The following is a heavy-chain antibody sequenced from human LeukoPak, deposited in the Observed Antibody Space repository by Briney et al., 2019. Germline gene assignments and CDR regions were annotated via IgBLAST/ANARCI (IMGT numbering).Heavy chain of an antibody. Sequence: GASVKVSCKASGYTFTGYYMHWVRQAPGQGLEWMGWINPNSGGTNYAQKFQGRVTMTRDTSISTAYMELSRLGSDDTAVYYCAREPGSIIGGRAYYFDYWGQGTLVTVSS. CDR3: AREPGSIIGGRAYYFDY. CDR2: INPNSGGT. V-gene: IGHV1-2*02. CDR1: GYTFTGYY. D-gene: IGHD3-16*01. J-gene: IGHJ4*02.